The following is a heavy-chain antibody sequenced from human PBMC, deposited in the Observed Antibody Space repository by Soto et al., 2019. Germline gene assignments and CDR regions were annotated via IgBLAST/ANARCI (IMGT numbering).Heavy chain of an antibody. CDR3: ARESLNWINDAFDI. CDR2: INPNSGGT. CDR1: GYTFTGYY. J-gene: IGHJ3*02. D-gene: IGHD1-1*01. Sequence: ASVKVSCKASGYTFTGYYMHWVRQAPGQGLEWMGWINPNSGGTNYAQKFQGWVTMTRDTSISTAYMELSRLRSDDTAVYYCARESLNWINDAFDIWGQGTMVTVSS. V-gene: IGHV1-2*04.